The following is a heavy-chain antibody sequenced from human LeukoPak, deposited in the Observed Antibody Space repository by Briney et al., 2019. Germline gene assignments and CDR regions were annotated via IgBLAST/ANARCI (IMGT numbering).Heavy chain of an antibody. Sequence: SETLSLTCAVYGGSFSGYYWGWIRQPPGKGLEWIGEINHSGSTNYNPSLKSRVTMSVDTSKNQFSLKLSSVTAADTAVYYCARGYSSGWYLGWGQGTLVTVSS. J-gene: IGHJ4*02. CDR3: ARGYSSGWYLG. D-gene: IGHD6-19*01. CDR2: INHSGST. CDR1: GGSFSGYY. V-gene: IGHV4-34*01.